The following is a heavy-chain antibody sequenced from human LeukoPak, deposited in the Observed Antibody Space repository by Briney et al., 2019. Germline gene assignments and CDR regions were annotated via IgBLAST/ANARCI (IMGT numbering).Heavy chain of an antibody. V-gene: IGHV4-39*01. Sequence: SETLSLTCTVSGGSISSTTYYWGGIRQPPGKGLEWIGSIYYSGSTYYNPSLKSRVSISVDTSKNQFSLKLNSVTAADTAVYYCARLRLLDSSSSDWGQGTLVTVSS. D-gene: IGHD6-6*01. CDR2: IYYSGST. CDR3: ARLRLLDSSSSD. CDR1: GGSISSTTYY. J-gene: IGHJ4*02.